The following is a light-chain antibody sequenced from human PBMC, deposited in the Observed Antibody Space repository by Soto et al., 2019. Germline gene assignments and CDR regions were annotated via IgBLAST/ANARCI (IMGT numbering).Light chain of an antibody. Sequence: QSVLTQPPSVSGAPGQRVTISCTGSSANIGAGYDVHWYQQLPGTAPKLLIYDNSNRPSGVPDRFSGSKSGTSASLAIAGLQAEDEADYYCQSYDSSMCGSNFGGGTQLTVL. J-gene: IGLJ2*01. V-gene: IGLV1-40*01. CDR3: QSYDSSMCGSN. CDR1: SANIGAGYD. CDR2: DNS.